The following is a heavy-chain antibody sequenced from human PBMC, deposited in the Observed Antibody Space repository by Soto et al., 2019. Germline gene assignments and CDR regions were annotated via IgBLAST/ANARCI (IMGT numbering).Heavy chain of an antibody. Sequence: SQTLSLTCAISGDSVSSNSAAWNWIRQSPSRGLEWLGRTYYRSKWYNDYAVSVKSRITINPDTSKNQFSLQLNSVTPEDTAVYYCAGANIAVAGTWGYYYYYGMDVWGQGTTVTVSS. D-gene: IGHD6-19*01. CDR3: AGANIAVAGTWGYYYYYGMDV. J-gene: IGHJ6*02. CDR1: GDSVSSNSAA. CDR2: TYYRSKWYN. V-gene: IGHV6-1*01.